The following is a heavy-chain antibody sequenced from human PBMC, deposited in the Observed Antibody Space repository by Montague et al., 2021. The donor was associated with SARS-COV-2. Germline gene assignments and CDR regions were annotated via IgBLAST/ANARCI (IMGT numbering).Heavy chain of an antibody. CDR1: GDSDSINSLA. J-gene: IGHJ5*02. CDR3: ARDDPYCTNGVCYTGNWFDP. V-gene: IGHV6-1*01. D-gene: IGHD2-8*01. Sequence: CAISGDSDSINSLACNWIRHSPSRGLVWLVRTYYRSKWYNDYAVSVKSRITINPDTSKNQFSLQLNSVTPGDTAAYYCARDDPYCTNGVCYTGNWFDPWGQGTMVTVSS. CDR2: TYYRSKWYN.